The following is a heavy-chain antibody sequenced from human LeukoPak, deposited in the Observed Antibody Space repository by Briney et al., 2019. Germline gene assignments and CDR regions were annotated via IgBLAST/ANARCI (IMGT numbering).Heavy chain of an antibody. V-gene: IGHV3-23*01. CDR2: ISGSGGST. J-gene: IGHJ4*02. Sequence: RPGGSLRLSCAASGFTFSSYAMSWVRQAPGKGLEWVSAISGSGGSTYYADSVKGRFTISRDNSKNTLYLQMNSLRAEDTAVYYCAKDAYCHGSGIHDYWGQGTLVTVSS. D-gene: IGHD3-10*01. CDR1: GFTFSSYA. CDR3: AKDAYCHGSGIHDY.